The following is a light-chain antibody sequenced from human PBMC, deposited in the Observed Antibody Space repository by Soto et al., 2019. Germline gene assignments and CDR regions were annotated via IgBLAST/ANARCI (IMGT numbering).Light chain of an antibody. CDR3: SSYAGSNTWV. CDR1: SSDIGAYNY. J-gene: IGLJ3*02. V-gene: IGLV2-8*01. Sequence: QSALTQPPSASGSPGQSVTISCTGTSSDIGAYNYVSWYQQHPGKPPKLMIYEFSKRPSGVPDRFSGSKSGNTASLTVSGLQAEDESDYYCSSYAGSNTWVFGGGTQLTVL. CDR2: EFS.